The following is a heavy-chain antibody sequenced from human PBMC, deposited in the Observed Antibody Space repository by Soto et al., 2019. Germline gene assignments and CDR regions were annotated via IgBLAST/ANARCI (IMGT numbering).Heavy chain of an antibody. V-gene: IGHV3-30-3*01. D-gene: IGHD6-19*01. Sequence: GGSLRLSCAASGFTFSSYAMHWVRQAPGKGLEWVAVISYDGSNKYYADSVKGRFTISRDNSKNTLYLQMNSLRAEDTAVYYCARDMEVAGPYYFDYWGQGTLVTVS. CDR2: ISYDGSNK. J-gene: IGHJ4*02. CDR1: GFTFSSYA. CDR3: ARDMEVAGPYYFDY.